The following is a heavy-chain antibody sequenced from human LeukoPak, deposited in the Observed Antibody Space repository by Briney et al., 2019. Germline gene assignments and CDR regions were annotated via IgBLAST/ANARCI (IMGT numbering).Heavy chain of an antibody. CDR2: INPNSGGT. CDR3: ARANQRGYSYGYVDY. CDR1: GYTFTVYY. D-gene: IGHD5-18*01. J-gene: IGHJ4*02. Sequence: ASVKVSCKASGYTFTVYYMHWVRQAPGQGLEWMGWINPNSGGTNYAQKFQGRVTMTRDTSISTAYMELSRLRSDDTAVYYCARANQRGYSYGYVDYWGQGTLVTVSS. V-gene: IGHV1-2*02.